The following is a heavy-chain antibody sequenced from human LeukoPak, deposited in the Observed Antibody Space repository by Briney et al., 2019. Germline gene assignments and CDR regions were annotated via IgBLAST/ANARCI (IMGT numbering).Heavy chain of an antibody. CDR3: ARDLIEQSAYGGNGPPDY. CDR2: ISYDGRNN. D-gene: IGHD4-23*01. CDR1: GFTFSSYA. V-gene: IGHV3-30*03. J-gene: IGHJ4*02. Sequence: GRSLRLSCAASGFTFSSYAMHWVRQAPGKGLEWVALISYDGRNNYYADSVKGRFTISRDNSKNTLYLLMNSLRAEDTAVYYCARDLIEQSAYGGNGPPDYWGQGTLVTVSS.